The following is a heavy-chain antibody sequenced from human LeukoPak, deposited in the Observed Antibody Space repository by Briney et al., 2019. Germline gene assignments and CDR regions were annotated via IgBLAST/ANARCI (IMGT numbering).Heavy chain of an antibody. CDR1: GGPISSYY. V-gene: IGHV4-59*01. CDR2: XXXSGST. J-gene: IGHJ6*02. Sequence: SETLSLTCTVSGGPISSYYWSWIRQPPGKGLEXXXXXXXSGSTNYNPSLKSRVTISVDTSKNQFSLKLSSVTAADTAVYYCARDPGGYYGSGSYPAYYYYGMDVWGQGTTVTVSS. D-gene: IGHD3-10*01. CDR3: ARDPGGYYGSGSYPAYYYYGMDV.